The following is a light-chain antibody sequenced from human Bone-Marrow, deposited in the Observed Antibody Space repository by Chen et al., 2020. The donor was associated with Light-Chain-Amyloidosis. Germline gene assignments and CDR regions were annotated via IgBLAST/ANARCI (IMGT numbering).Light chain of an antibody. CDR2: WAS. V-gene: IGKV4-1*01. J-gene: IGKJ1*01. CDR1: QSVLYSSNNKNY. Sequence: DIVMTQSPASLAVSLGERATINCKSSQSVLYSSNNKNYLAWYQQKPGQPPKLLIYWASTRESGVPDRFSGSGSGTYFTLTISSLQAEDVAVYYCQQYYSTPWTFGPGTKVEIK. CDR3: QQYYSTPWT.